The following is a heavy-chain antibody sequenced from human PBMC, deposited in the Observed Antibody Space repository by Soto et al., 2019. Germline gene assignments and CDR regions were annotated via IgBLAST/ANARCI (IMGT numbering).Heavy chain of an antibody. CDR3: ARDLTAYYYYGMDV. V-gene: IGHV1-69*13. CDR2: IIPIFGTA. CDR1: GGTFSSYA. J-gene: IGHJ6*02. Sequence: ASVKVSCKASGGTFSSYAISWVRQAPGQGLEWMGGIIPIFGTANYAQKFQGRVTITADESTSTAYMELSSLRSEDTAVYYCARDLTAYYYYGMDVWGQGTTVTVSS.